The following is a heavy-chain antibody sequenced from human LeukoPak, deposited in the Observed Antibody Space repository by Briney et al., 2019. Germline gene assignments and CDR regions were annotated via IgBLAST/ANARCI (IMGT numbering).Heavy chain of an antibody. V-gene: IGHV1-69*05. D-gene: IGHD3-22*01. Sequence: SVKVSCKASGYTFTGYYMHWVRQAPGQGLEWMGGIIPIFGTANYAQKFQGRVTITTDESTSTAYMELSSLRSEDTAVYYCAVDSSGYYRWFDPWGQGTLVTVSS. CDR1: GYTFTGYY. CDR3: AVDSSGYYRWFDP. J-gene: IGHJ5*02. CDR2: IIPIFGTA.